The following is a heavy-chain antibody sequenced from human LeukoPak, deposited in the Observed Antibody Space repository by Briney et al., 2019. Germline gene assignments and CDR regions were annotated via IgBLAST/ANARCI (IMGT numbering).Heavy chain of an antibody. CDR1: GFTFSSYA. CDR2: ISYDGSNK. CDR3: ARGSHYYDSSGYYISGY. Sequence: GGSLRVSCAASGFTFSSYAMHWVRQAPGKGLEWVAVISYDGSNKYYADSVKGRFTISRDNSKNTLYLQMNSLRAEDTAVYYCARGSHYYDSSGYYISGYWGQGTLVTVSS. J-gene: IGHJ4*02. V-gene: IGHV3-30-3*01. D-gene: IGHD3-22*01.